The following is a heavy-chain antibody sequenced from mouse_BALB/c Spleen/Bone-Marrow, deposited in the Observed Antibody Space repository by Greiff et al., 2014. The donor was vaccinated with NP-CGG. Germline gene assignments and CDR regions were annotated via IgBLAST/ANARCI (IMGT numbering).Heavy chain of an antibody. J-gene: IGHJ4*01. V-gene: IGHV3-8*02. CDR1: GDSITSGY. CDR3: ARSGSSGYHYYAMDY. CDR2: ISYSGST. D-gene: IGHD3-1*01. Sequence: DVKLQESGPSLVKPSQTLSLTCSVTGDSITSGYWNWIRKFPGNKLEYVGYISYSGSTYYNPSLKSRISITRDTSKNLYYLQLNSVTTKDTATYYCARSGSSGYHYYAMDYWGQGTSVTVSS.